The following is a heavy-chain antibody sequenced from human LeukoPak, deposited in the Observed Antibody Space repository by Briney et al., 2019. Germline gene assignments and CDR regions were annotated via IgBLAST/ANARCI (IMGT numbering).Heavy chain of an antibody. CDR1: GFTVSSNY. D-gene: IGHD6-13*01. Sequence: PGWSLRLSCAASGFTVSSNYMSWVRQAPGKGLEWVSVIYSGGSTYYADSVKGRFTISRDNSKNTLYLQMNSLRAEDTAVYYCATQQQLGAFDIWGQGTMVTVSS. CDR2: IYSGGST. V-gene: IGHV3-53*01. J-gene: IGHJ3*02. CDR3: ATQQQLGAFDI.